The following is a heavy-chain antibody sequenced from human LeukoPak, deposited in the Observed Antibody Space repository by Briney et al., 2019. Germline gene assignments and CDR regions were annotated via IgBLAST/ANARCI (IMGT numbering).Heavy chain of an antibody. V-gene: IGHV3-30*03. J-gene: IGHJ4*02. D-gene: IGHD6-19*01. CDR3: ASSSGWFDY. CDR1: GFIFSSYG. CDR2: ISYDGSNK. Sequence: GGSLRLSCAASGFIFSSYGMHWVRQAPGKGLEWVAVISYDGSNKYYADSVKGRFTISRDHSKNTLYLQMNSLRAEDTAVYYCASSSGWFDYWGQGTLVTVSS.